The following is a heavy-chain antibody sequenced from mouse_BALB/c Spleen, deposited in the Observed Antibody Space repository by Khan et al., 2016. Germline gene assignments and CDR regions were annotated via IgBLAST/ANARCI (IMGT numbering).Heavy chain of an antibody. Sequence: VQLQQSGPDLVKPGASVKISCKASGYSFTGYYMYWVKQSHEKSLEWIGRINPNNGGSYSNQKFKGKAILTVDKSSSTAYMELRSLTSDDSAVXYCLRDAMDYWGQGTSVPVSS. CDR1: GYSFTGYY. CDR2: INPNNGGS. CDR3: LRDAMDY. D-gene: IGHD1-1*01. V-gene: IGHV1-18*01. J-gene: IGHJ4*01.